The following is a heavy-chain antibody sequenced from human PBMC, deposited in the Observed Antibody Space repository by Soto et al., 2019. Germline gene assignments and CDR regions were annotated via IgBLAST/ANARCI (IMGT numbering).Heavy chain of an antibody. D-gene: IGHD6-6*01. Sequence: SETLSLICTVSGDSISNYSWSWLRRPAGKRLEWIGRFYTSGGTNFNPSFKSRVAMSVDTSTNRFFMDLSSVTAADTAIYYCARRDSFSSGRAFDIWGQGVLVNVSS. CDR1: GDSISNYS. V-gene: IGHV4-4*07. J-gene: IGHJ4*02. CDR2: FYTSGGT. CDR3: ARRDSFSSGRAFDI.